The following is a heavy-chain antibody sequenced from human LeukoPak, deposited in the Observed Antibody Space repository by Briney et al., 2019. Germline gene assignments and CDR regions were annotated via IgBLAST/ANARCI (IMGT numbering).Heavy chain of an antibody. CDR3: AGRIAVAGTGAWFDP. V-gene: IGHV4-59*01. J-gene: IGHJ5*02. D-gene: IGHD6-19*01. Sequence: SETLSLTCTVSGGSISSYYWSWIRQPPGKGLEWIGYIYYSGSTNYNPSLKSRVTISVDTPKNQFSLKLSSVTAADTAVYYCAGRIAVAGTGAWFDPWGQGTLVTVSS. CDR2: IYYSGST. CDR1: GGSISSYY.